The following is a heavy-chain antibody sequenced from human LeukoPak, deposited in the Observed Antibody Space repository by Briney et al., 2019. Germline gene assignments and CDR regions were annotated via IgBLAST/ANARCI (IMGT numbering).Heavy chain of an antibody. CDR3: ARASPYSSGWYRLEAFDI. Sequence: PGGSLRLSCAASGFTFSDYYMTWIRQAPGKGLEWVSKISSSGGTIYYADSVKGRFTISRDNAKNSLYLQMNSLRAEDTAVYYCARASPYSSGWYRLEAFDIWGQGTMVTVSS. CDR1: GFTFSDYY. D-gene: IGHD6-19*01. V-gene: IGHV3-11*04. CDR2: ISSSGGTI. J-gene: IGHJ3*02.